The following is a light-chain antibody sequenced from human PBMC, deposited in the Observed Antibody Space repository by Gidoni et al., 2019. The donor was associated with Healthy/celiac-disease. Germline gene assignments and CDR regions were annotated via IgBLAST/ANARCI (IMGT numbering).Light chain of an antibody. J-gene: IGKJ2*01. Sequence: PATLALVPGERATPCRRASQSVSNYIAWYQQKPDQAPRLLIDDASNRATGIPARCSGSGSGTDFTLTISSLEPEDVAVYYRQQRSNWPTFGQGTKLEIK. CDR2: DAS. V-gene: IGKV3-11*01. CDR1: QSVSNY. CDR3: QQRSNWPT.